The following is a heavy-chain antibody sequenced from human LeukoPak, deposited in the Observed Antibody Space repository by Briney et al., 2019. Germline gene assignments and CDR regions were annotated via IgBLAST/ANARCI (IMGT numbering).Heavy chain of an antibody. Sequence: PGGSLRLSCAASGFSFSNSEMHWVRQGPGKGLEWVASIRYDGGYKYYADSVKGRFTISRDNSKHTMSLQMDSRRAEDTAVYYCAKEDSAVAGAGDAFDIWGQGTMVTVSS. V-gene: IGHV3-30*02. J-gene: IGHJ3*02. D-gene: IGHD6-19*01. CDR1: GFSFSNSE. CDR2: IRYDGGYK. CDR3: AKEDSAVAGAGDAFDI.